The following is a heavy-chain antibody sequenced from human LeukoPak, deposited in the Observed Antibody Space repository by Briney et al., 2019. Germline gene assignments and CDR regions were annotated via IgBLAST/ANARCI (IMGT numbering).Heavy chain of an antibody. J-gene: IGHJ4*02. V-gene: IGHV3-9*01. D-gene: IGHD2-2*01. CDR3: AKSHCDSTSCYLVGSFYFDD. CDR1: GFTFDDYA. CDR2: ISWNSGSI. Sequence: GGSLRLSCAASGFTFDDYAMHWVRQAPGKGLEWVSGISWNSGSIAYADSVKGRFTISRDNAKNSLYLQMNSLRAEDTALYYCAKSHCDSTSCYLVGSFYFDDWGQGTLVTVSS.